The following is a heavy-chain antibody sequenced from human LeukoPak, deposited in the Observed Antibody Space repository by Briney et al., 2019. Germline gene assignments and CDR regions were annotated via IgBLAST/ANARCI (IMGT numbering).Heavy chain of an antibody. D-gene: IGHD3-22*01. J-gene: IGHJ5*02. CDR2: IYSGGST. V-gene: IGHV3-66*01. CDR1: GFTVSSNY. Sequence: GGSLRLSCAASGFTVSSNYMSWVRQAPGKGLEWVSVIYSGGSTYYADSVKGRFTISRDNSKNTLYLQMNSLRAEDTAVYYCARDRYYYDSSGYLAWGQGTLVTVFS. CDR3: ARDRYYYDSSGYLA.